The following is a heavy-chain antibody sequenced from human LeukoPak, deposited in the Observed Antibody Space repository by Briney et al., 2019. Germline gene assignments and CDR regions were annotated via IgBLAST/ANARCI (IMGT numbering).Heavy chain of an antibody. CDR3: ARGPPYFGSGSYYHIVDY. CDR2: IHSGGST. J-gene: IGHJ4*02. D-gene: IGHD3-10*01. CDR1: GFTVSNNY. V-gene: IGHV3-53*01. Sequence: GGSLRLSCAASGFTVSNNYMSWVRQAPGKGLEWVSVIHSGGSTHYADSVKGRLTISRDNSKNTLYLQMNSLRAEDTAVYYCARGPPYFGSGSYYHIVDYWGQGTLVTVSS.